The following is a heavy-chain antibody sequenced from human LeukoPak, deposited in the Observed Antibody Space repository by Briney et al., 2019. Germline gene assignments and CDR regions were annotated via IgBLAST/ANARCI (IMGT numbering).Heavy chain of an antibody. CDR3: ARHKVHPMIRGLEPIFDY. CDR2: INHSGST. Sequence: SETLSLTCTVSGGSISSSSYYWSWIRQPPGKGLEWIGEINHSGSTNYNPSLKSRVTISIDTSKNQFSLKLSSVTAADTAVYYCARHKVHPMIRGLEPIFDYWGQGTLVTVSS. D-gene: IGHD3-10*01. CDR1: GGSISSSSYY. J-gene: IGHJ4*02. V-gene: IGHV4-39*01.